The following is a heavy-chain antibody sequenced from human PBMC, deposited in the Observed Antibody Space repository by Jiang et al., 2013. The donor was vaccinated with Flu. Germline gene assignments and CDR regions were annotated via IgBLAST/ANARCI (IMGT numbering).Heavy chain of an antibody. V-gene: IGHV3-11*01. D-gene: IGHD3-22*01. CDR3: AIEYYYDSSGYYYAYQPDAFDI. CDR1: GFTFSDYY. Sequence: QLLESGGGLVKPGGSLRLSCAASGFTFSDYYMSWIRQAPGKGLEWVSYISSSGSTIYYADSVKGRFTISRDNAKNSLYLQMNSLRAEDTAVYYCAIEYYYDSSGYYYAYQPDAFDIWGQGTMVTVSS. CDR2: ISSSGSTI. J-gene: IGHJ3*02.